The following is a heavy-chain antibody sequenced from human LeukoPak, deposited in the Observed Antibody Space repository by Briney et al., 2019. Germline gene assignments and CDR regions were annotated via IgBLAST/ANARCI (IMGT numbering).Heavy chain of an antibody. CDR3: ANHRTPDRYHWNYFDY. Sequence: GGSLRLSCAASGFTFRNSAMSWVRQAPGTGLEWVSSIGGHVHSTYYADSVTGRFTVSRDDSKNTLYLQMNSLRADDTAIYYCANHRTPDRYHWNYFDYWGQGTLVTVSS. V-gene: IGHV3-23*01. D-gene: IGHD1-20*01. CDR1: GFTFRNSA. CDR2: IGGHVHST. J-gene: IGHJ4*02.